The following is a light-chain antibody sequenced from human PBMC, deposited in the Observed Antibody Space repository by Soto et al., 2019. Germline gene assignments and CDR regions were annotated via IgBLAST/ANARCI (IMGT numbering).Light chain of an antibody. V-gene: IGLV2-14*01. CDR3: SSYTSSSTLDV. Sequence: QSALTQPASVSGSPGQSITISCTGTSSDVGGYNYVSWYQQHPGKAPKLMINDVRNRPSGVSNRFSGSKSGNTASLTISGLQAEDEADYYCSSYTSSSTLDVFGTGTKVTVL. CDR1: SSDVGGYNY. J-gene: IGLJ1*01. CDR2: DVR.